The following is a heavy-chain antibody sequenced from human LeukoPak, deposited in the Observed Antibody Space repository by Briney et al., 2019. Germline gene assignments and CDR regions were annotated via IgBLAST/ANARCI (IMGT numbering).Heavy chain of an antibody. Sequence: ASVKVSCKASGYMFTGYYMNWVRQAPGQGREWMGWINPNSGGTNDAQKLQGRVTMTRDTSTSTAYMELSRLRSDDTAVYYCVRGTSYYSMDVWGQGTTVTVSS. CDR1: GYMFTGYY. D-gene: IGHD3-16*01. CDR3: VRGTSYYSMDV. CDR2: INPNSGGT. J-gene: IGHJ6*02. V-gene: IGHV1-2*02.